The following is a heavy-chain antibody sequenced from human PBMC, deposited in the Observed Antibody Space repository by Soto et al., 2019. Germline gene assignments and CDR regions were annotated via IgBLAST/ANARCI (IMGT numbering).Heavy chain of an antibody. CDR3: SASRARGIAAADA. CDR2: IIPIFGTA. CDR1: AGTSSSYA. Sequence: SVKVSCKASAGTSSSYAISWVRQAPGQGLEWMGGIIPIFGTAKYAQKFQGRVTITADESTSTAYMEQSSLRSEDTAVYYCSASRARGIAAADAWGQGTQVTVSS. J-gene: IGHJ5*02. V-gene: IGHV1-69*13. D-gene: IGHD6-13*01.